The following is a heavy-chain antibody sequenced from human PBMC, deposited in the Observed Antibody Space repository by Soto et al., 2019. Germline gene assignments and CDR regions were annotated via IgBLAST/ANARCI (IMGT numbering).Heavy chain of an antibody. J-gene: IGHJ4*02. CDR1: GYIFSDNY. Sequence: ASVKVSCKASGYIFSDNYIHWVRQAPGQGLEWMAWINPKSGGTNYARNFRGRVTLTRDTSISTAYMDLSRLTSDDTAVYYCARAREDSSGWFDYWGQGTLVTVSS. CDR2: INPKSGGT. D-gene: IGHD6-19*01. V-gene: IGHV1-2*02. CDR3: ARAREDSSGWFDY.